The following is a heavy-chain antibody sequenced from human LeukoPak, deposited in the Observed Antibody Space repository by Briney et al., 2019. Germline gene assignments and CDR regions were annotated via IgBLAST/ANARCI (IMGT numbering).Heavy chain of an antibody. Sequence: GGSLRLSCAASGFTFSRFALSWVRQAPGKGLEWVSGVSYIRVATYYADSVKGRFTISRDDSQNILYLQMNGLRAEDTAVYFCAKGFREFDTSTSYSSFDTWGQGTIVTVSS. D-gene: IGHD5-18*01. CDR1: GFTFSRFA. CDR2: VSYIRVAT. J-gene: IGHJ3*02. CDR3: AKGFREFDTSTSYSSFDT. V-gene: IGHV3-23*01.